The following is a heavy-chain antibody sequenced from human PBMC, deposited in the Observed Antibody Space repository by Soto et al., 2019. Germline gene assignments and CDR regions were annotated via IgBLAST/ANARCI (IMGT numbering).Heavy chain of an antibody. CDR1: GGPLSSGDSS. J-gene: IGHJ5*02. CDR2: IYYSGST. CDR3: ARGIVGWYGIVGWFDP. Sequence: QVQLQESGPGLVKPSQPLSLPCPVSGGPLSSGDSSWSWIRPPPGQGLEWIGYIYYSGSTYSNPSLKSRVTISVDTAKNQCTRKRSSVAAADTAVYDGARGIVGWYGIVGWFDPWGQGTLVTVSS. V-gene: IGHV4-30-4*01. D-gene: IGHD6-19*01.